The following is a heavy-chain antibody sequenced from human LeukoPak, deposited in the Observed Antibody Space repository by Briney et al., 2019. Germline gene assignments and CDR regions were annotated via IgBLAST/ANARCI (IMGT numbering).Heavy chain of an antibody. CDR1: GFTFDNYA. V-gene: IGHV3-43D*04. D-gene: IGHD5-18*01. CDR3: AKSPRMVSDALDV. CDR2: ISWDGGST. Sequence: PGGSLRLSCAASGFTFDNYAMHWVRQAPGKGLDWVSLISWDGGSTYYAESVKGRFDISRDNRGNSLYLQMNNLRAEDTALYYCAKSPRMVSDALDVWGQGTMVTVSS. J-gene: IGHJ3*01.